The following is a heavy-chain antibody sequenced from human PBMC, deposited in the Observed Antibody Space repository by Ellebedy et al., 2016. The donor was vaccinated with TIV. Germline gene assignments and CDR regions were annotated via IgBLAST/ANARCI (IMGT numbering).Heavy chain of an antibody. CDR1: GGSISGSSSY. J-gene: IGHJ4*02. D-gene: IGHD3-9*01. CDR2: IFDTGST. V-gene: IGHV4-39*01. CDR3: ARYVSYFDTPDQIDYYFDS. Sequence: GSLRLSCTVSGGSISGSSSYWGWIRQPPGTGLEWIGNIFDTGSTYCNPSLKSRVTISVDTSKNQFSLKLTSVTAADTAVYFCARYVSYFDTPDQIDYYFDSWGQGTLVTVSS.